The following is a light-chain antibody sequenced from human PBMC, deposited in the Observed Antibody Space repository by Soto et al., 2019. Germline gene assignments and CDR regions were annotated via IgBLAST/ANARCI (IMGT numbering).Light chain of an antibody. J-gene: IGKJ1*01. CDR1: QSLRSS. V-gene: IGKV3-15*01. Sequence: VMTQSPATLSVSPWERATLSCMASQSLRSSLAWYQQKPGQAPMLLIYGASTRATGIPARFSGSGSGTEFTLTISSLQSEDFAVYFCQQYNIWPQTFGQGTKVDIK. CDR2: GAS. CDR3: QQYNIWPQT.